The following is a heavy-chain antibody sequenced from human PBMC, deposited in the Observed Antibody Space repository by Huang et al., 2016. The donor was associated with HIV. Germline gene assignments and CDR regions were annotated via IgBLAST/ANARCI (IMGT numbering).Heavy chain of an antibody. Sequence: QVQLVQSGAEVKKPGASVTISCKASGFSILIYYIHWVRQAPGQGLEWMGIVKPSGGGADYAQKFKGRGTMTRDTSTRTLYRELSSLRSEDTAVYYCAREGITPSGTEVSGFDFWGQGTPVSVSS. D-gene: IGHD6-13*01. CDR2: VKPSGGGA. CDR1: GFSILIYY. V-gene: IGHV1-46*03. CDR3: AREGITPSGTEVSGFDF. J-gene: IGHJ5*01.